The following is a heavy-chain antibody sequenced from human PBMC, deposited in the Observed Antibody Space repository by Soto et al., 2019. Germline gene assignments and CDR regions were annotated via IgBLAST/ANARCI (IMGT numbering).Heavy chain of an antibody. J-gene: IGHJ6*02. CDR2: INQSGST. V-gene: IGHV4-34*01. CDR3: AGFYKTGRQLWLRGERWDGYYYGMDV. Sequence: SETLSLTCAVYGGSFSGYYWSWIRQPPGKGLEWIGEINQSGSTNYNPSLKSRVTISVDTSKNQFSLKLSSVTAADTAMYYCAGFYKTGRQLWLRGERWDGYYYGMDVWGQGTTVTVSS. CDR1: GGSFSGYY. D-gene: IGHD5-18*01.